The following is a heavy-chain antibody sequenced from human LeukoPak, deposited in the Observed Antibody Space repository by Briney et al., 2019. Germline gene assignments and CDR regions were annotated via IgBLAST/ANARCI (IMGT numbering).Heavy chain of an antibody. J-gene: IGHJ5*02. CDR3: ARETGGGSS. V-gene: IGHV3-20*04. Sequence: GGSLRLSCAASGFTFDNYGMSWVRQAPGKGLEWVSGINWNGGTTGCADSVKGRFTISRDNAKNSLYLQMNNLRAEDTAFYYCARETGGGSSWGQGTLVTVSS. CDR2: INWNGGTT. CDR1: GFTFDNYG. D-gene: IGHD2-15*01.